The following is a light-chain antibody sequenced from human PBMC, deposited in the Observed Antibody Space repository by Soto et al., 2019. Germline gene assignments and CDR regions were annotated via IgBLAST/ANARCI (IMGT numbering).Light chain of an antibody. CDR2: SAS. CDR3: QQYAGSPRT. V-gene: IGKV3-20*01. J-gene: IGKJ1*01. CDR1: QSVSSSY. Sequence: EIVLTQSPGTLSLSPGERATLSCRASQSVSSSYLAWYQQKSGQAPRLLIYSASRRATGIPDRFTGSASWTDFTLTINRVEPEDFAVYFCQQYAGSPRTFGQGTKVDIK.